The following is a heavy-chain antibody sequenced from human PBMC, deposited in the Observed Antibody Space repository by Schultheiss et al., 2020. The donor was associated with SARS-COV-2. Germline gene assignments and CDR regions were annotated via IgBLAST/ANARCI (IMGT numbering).Heavy chain of an antibody. Sequence: GGSLRLSCAASGFTVSSNYMSWVRQAPGKGLEWVSAISGSGGSTYYADSVKGRFTISRDNSKNTLYLQMNSLKIEDTAVYYCTTLAQYYDNIWGSYRYLGYFDYWGQGTLVTVSS. CDR1: GFTVSSNY. D-gene: IGHD3-16*02. CDR3: TTLAQYYDNIWGSYRYLGYFDY. J-gene: IGHJ4*02. CDR2: ISGSGGST. V-gene: IGHV3-23*01.